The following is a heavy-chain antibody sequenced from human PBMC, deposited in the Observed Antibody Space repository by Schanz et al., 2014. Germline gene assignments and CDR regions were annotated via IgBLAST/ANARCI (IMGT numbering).Heavy chain of an antibody. D-gene: IGHD6-19*01. Sequence: EVQLVESGGGLVRPGGSLRLPCAASGFSFRKSAMIWVRQAPGKGLEWVSYISRSSSTIYYADSVRGRFTISRDNAKNSLYLEMTSLRGEDTAVYYCARDHQWLARYYMDVWGKGTTVTVSS. J-gene: IGHJ6*03. V-gene: IGHV3-48*01. CDR2: ISRSSSTI. CDR1: GFSFRKSA. CDR3: ARDHQWLARYYMDV.